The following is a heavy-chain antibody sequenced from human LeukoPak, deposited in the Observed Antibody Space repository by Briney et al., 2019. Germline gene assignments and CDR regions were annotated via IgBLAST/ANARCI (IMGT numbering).Heavy chain of an antibody. Sequence: GGSLRLSCAASGFTFSSYAMSWVRQAPGKGLEWVSAISGSGNNTYYADSVKGRFTISRDNSKNTLYLQMSSLRAEDTAIYYCAKDSVLLWFGELLYFDYWGQGTLVTVSS. CDR2: ISGSGNNT. V-gene: IGHV3-23*01. CDR3: AKDSVLLWFGELLYFDY. J-gene: IGHJ4*02. D-gene: IGHD3-10*01. CDR1: GFTFSSYA.